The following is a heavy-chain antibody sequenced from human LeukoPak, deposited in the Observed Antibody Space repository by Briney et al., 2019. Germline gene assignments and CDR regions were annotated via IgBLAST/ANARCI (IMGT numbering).Heavy chain of an antibody. D-gene: IGHD6-13*01. CDR3: ARGEYSSSWYPLDY. Sequence: ASVKVSCKAPGGTISKYSFSWVRQAPGQGLEWMGWMKSNSGDTHFAQKFQGRLTMTRNTSISTAFMELSSLRSEDTAVYYCARGEYSSSWYPLDYWGQGSLVTVSS. CDR2: MKSNSGDT. J-gene: IGHJ4*02. V-gene: IGHV1-8*01. CDR1: GGTISKYS.